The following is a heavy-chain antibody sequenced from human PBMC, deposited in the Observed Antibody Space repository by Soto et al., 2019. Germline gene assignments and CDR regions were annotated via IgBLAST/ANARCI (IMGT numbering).Heavy chain of an antibody. Sequence: GGSLRLSCASSGFSFSSYWMHLVRQAPGKGLVWVSRIYSDGTSTSYADSVKGRFTISRDNAKNTLYLQMNSLRAEDTAVYYCARVLMYYYDSSYSNDAFDIWGQGTMVTVSS. CDR1: GFSFSSYW. CDR2: IYSDGTST. V-gene: IGHV3-74*01. CDR3: ARVLMYYYDSSYSNDAFDI. D-gene: IGHD3-22*01. J-gene: IGHJ3*02.